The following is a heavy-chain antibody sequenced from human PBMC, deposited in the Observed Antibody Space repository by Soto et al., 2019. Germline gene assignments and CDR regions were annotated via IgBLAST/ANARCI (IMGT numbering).Heavy chain of an antibody. J-gene: IGHJ4*02. CDR3: ASYRGAAAGNLYY. CDR2: IYSGGST. D-gene: IGHD6-13*01. Sequence: EVQLVESGGGLVQPGGSLRLSCAASGFTVSSNYMSWVRQAPGKGLEWVSVIYSGGSTYYADSVKGRFTISRDNSKNTLYLQMNSVRAEDTAVYYCASYRGAAAGNLYYWGQGTLVTVSS. CDR1: GFTVSSNY. V-gene: IGHV3-66*01.